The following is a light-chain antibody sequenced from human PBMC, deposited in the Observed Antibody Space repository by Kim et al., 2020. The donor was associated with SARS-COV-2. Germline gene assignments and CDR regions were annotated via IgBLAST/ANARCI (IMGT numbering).Light chain of an antibody. CDR2: GSS. CDR3: AAWDDSVNGVV. V-gene: IGLV1-44*01. Sequence: GRSVTIPCSEVSSNVGSNTLAWYRHLPQTAPKLLISGSSQRPSGVPDRFSGSQSGTSASLAISGLQSEDEADYHCAAWDDSVNGVVFGGGTQLTVL. J-gene: IGLJ3*02. CDR1: SSNVGSNT.